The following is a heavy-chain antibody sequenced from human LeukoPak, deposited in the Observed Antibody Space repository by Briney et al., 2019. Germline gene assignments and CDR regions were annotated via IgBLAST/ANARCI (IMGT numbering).Heavy chain of an antibody. Sequence: GGSLRLSCAASGFTFSSYDMHWVRQALGKGPEWVAIIRYDGSNENYADSVKGRFTISRDNSKKTLYLQMNSLRAEDTAVYYCARSRYNLDYWGQGTLVTVSS. CDR2: IRYDGSNE. CDR3: ARSRYNLDY. D-gene: IGHD5-24*01. J-gene: IGHJ4*02. CDR1: GFTFSSYD. V-gene: IGHV3-33*01.